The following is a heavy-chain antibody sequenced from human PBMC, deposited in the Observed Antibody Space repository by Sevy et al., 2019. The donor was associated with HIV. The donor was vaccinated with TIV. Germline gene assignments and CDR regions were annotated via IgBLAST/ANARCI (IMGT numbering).Heavy chain of an antibody. D-gene: IGHD6-19*01. V-gene: IGHV1-69*06. Sequence: SVKVSCKASGGTFSSYAISWVRQAPGQGLEWMGEINPIFGTANYAQKFQGRVTITADKSTSTAYMELSNLRSEDTAVYYCARDMGQTVAGTGGVFYHWGQGTLVTVSS. CDR2: INPIFGTA. J-gene: IGHJ4*02. CDR1: GGTFSSYA. CDR3: ARDMGQTVAGTGGVFYH.